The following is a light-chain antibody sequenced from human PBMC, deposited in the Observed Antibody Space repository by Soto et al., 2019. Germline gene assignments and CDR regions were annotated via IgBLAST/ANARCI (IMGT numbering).Light chain of an antibody. Sequence: EIVLTQSPGTLYLSPGERATLSCRASQSVISTFSAWYQQKPGQAPRLLIYGASNRATGIPDRFSASGSGTDFTLTISRLEPEDFAVYYCQQYQSSPPTFTFGQGTKLEI. CDR3: QQYQSSPPTFT. CDR1: QSVISTF. CDR2: GAS. V-gene: IGKV3-20*01. J-gene: IGKJ2*01.